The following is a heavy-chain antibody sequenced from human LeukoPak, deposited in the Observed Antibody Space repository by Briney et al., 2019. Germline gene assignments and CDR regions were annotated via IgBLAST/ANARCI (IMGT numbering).Heavy chain of an antibody. CDR1: GFTFSSYA. V-gene: IGHV3-23*01. J-gene: IGHJ5*02. CDR3: AKRNDWFDP. D-gene: IGHD4-11*01. Sequence: PGGSLRLSCGASGFTFSSYAMSWVRQAPGKGLERVSAISGSGGTTNYADSVKGRFTISRDNSRNTLYLQMNSLRAEDTAVYYCAKRNDWFDPWGQGTLVTVSS. CDR2: ISGSGGTT.